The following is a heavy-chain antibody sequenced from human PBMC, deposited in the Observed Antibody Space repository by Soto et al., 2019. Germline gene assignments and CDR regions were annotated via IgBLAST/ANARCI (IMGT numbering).Heavy chain of an antibody. V-gene: IGHV1-18*01. J-gene: IGHJ4*02. CDR1: GYTFTIYG. CDR3: ARGNARSYSSGWYVY. CDR2: ISAYNGNT. D-gene: IGHD6-19*01. Sequence: ASVKVSCKASGYTFTIYGISWVRQAPGQGLEWMGWISAYNGNTNYAQKLQGRVTMTTDTSTSTAYMELRSLRSDDTAVYYCARGNARSYSSGWYVYWGQGTLVTVSS.